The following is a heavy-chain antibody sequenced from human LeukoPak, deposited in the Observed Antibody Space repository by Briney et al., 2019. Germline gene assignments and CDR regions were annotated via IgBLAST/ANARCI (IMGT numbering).Heavy chain of an antibody. D-gene: IGHD3-10*01. J-gene: IGHJ4*02. V-gene: IGHV4-39*07. CDR1: GGSISSSSYY. CDR2: IYHSGST. Sequence: SETLSLTCTVSGGSISSSSYYWGWLRQPPGKGLEGIRSIYHSGSTNYNPSLKSRVTISVDTSKNQFSLKLSSVTAADTAVYYCARGQLWFGEPYFDYWGQGTLVTVSS. CDR3: ARGQLWFGEPYFDY.